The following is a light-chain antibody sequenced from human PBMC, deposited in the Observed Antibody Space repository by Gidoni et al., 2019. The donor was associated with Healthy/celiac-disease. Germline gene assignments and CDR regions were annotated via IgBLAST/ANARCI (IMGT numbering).Light chain of an antibody. CDR1: QSVSSSY. CDR2: GAS. Sequence: EIVLTQSPGTLSLSPGERATLSCRASQSVSSSYLAWYQQKPGQAPRLLIYGASSRATGIPARFSGSGSGTDFTLTISRLEPEDFAVYYWQKYGSSPLTFGGGTKVEIK. J-gene: IGKJ4*01. CDR3: QKYGSSPLT. V-gene: IGKV3-20*01.